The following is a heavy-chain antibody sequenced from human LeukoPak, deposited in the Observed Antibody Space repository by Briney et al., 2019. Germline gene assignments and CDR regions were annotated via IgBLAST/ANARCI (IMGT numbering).Heavy chain of an antibody. Sequence: SETLSLTCSVSGASTNTYYWSWIRQSPGKGLEWIGFIYYTGTTDSNPSLKSRVTISVDTSKNQFSLKLKSVTAADTAVYYCAGYSSGWSTYYYYMDVWGKGTTVTISS. CDR3: AGYSSGWSTYYYYMDV. V-gene: IGHV4-59*01. J-gene: IGHJ6*03. CDR2: IYYTGTT. CDR1: GASTNTYY. D-gene: IGHD6-19*01.